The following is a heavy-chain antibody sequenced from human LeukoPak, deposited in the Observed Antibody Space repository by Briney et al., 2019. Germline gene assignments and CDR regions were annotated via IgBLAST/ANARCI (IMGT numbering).Heavy chain of an antibody. V-gene: IGHV4-31*11. Sequence: PSQTLSLTCAVSGGSISSGGYYWGWIRQHPGKGLEWIGYIYYSGSTYYNPSLKSRVTISVDTSKNQFSLKLSSVTAADTAVYYCARTVPAAPDYYYGMDVWGQGTTVTVSS. CDR1: GGSISSGGYY. CDR3: ARTVPAAPDYYYGMDV. J-gene: IGHJ6*02. CDR2: IYYSGST. D-gene: IGHD2-2*01.